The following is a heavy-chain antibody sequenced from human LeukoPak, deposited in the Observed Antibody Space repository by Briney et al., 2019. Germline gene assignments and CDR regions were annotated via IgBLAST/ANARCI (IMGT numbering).Heavy chain of an antibody. CDR3: TRESGGDVDY. CDR2: IRHKAYGGTA. Sequence: AGGSLRPSCTASGFTFGGYAMTWIRQAPGKGLEWVGFIRHKAYGGTAEYAASVKGRFTISRDDSKSIAYLQMNSLKSEDTGVYYCTRESGGDVDYWGQGTLVTVSS. J-gene: IGHJ4*02. V-gene: IGHV3-49*03. CDR1: GFTFGGYA. D-gene: IGHD2-21*01.